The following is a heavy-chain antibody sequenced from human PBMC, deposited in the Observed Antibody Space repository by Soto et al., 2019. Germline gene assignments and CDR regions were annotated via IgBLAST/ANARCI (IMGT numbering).Heavy chain of an antibody. J-gene: IGHJ6*02. CDR3: ARDSCTTDKCATHHFDV. Sequence: QVQLVPSGGEVTKPGASVEVSFKSSGYTFTSYGFRWVRQAPGQGLEGVGWISVYTGNTKKAQKFQDRVTLPTEASTSTAYLELRNLRTDDTAVYYCARDSCTTDKCATHHFDVWGQGTTVTVSS. CDR1: GYTFTSYG. CDR2: ISVYTGNT. V-gene: IGHV1-18*04. D-gene: IGHD2-8*01.